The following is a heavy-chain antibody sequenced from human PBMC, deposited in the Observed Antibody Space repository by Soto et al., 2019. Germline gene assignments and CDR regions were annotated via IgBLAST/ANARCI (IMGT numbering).Heavy chain of an antibody. D-gene: IGHD2-8*01. Sequence: PGGSLRLSCADSGFTFSGYAMNWVRQAPGKGLEWVSSISSSSSYIYYADSVKGRFTVSRDNAKKSLSLQMDSLRAEDTGVYYCARRYCTTSRCYTLDTWGQGTLVTVSS. CDR3: ARRYCTTSRCYTLDT. V-gene: IGHV3-21*01. CDR2: ISSSSSYI. J-gene: IGHJ5*02. CDR1: GFTFSGYA.